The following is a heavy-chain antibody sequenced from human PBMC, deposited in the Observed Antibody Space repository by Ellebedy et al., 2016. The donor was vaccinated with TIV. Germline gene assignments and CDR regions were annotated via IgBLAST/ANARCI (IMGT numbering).Heavy chain of an antibody. CDR2: MYGDGGI. CDR3: ARGGIVAAGTMRYFDS. Sequence: GESLKISCAVSGFTVSTNYLSWVRQAPGKGLEWVSVMYGDGGIYYADSVKGRFTISRDTSKNTLYLQMNSLRAEDTAVYYCARGGIVAAGTMRYFDSWGQGILVTVSS. J-gene: IGHJ4*02. D-gene: IGHD6-13*01. CDR1: GFTVSTNY. V-gene: IGHV3-53*01.